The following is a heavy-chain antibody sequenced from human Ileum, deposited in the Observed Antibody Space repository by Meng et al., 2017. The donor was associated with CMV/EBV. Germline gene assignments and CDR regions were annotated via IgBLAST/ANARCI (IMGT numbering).Heavy chain of an antibody. D-gene: IGHD5-12*01. CDR3: ARRRYIGYVGYFDY. V-gene: IGHV6-1*01. J-gene: IGHJ4*02. CDR1: GDIVSSNSAS. Sequence: SLCLSCAISGDIVSSNSASWNWFRQSPSRGLEWLRRAYYTSQWTHDYAVSVKSRRSINPDTSQNHVSLHLSSVSPEDTAIYYCARRRYIGYVGYFDYWGQGTLVTVSS. CDR2: AYYTSQWTH.